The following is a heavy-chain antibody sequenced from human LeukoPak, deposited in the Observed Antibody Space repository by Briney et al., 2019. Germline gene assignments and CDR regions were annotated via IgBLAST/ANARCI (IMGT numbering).Heavy chain of an antibody. V-gene: IGHV4-34*01. CDR2: INHSGST. Sequence: PSETLSLTCAVYGGSFSGYYWSWIRQPPGKGLEWTGEINHSGSTNYNPSLKSRVTISVDTSKNQFSLKLSSVTAADTAVYYCASGLLGRVIPPDFDYWGQGTLVTVSS. J-gene: IGHJ4*02. CDR1: GGSFSGYY. CDR3: ASGLLGRVIPPDFDY. D-gene: IGHD3-16*02.